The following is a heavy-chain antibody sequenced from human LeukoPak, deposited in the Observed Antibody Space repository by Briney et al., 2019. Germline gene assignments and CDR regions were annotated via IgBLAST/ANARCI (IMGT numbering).Heavy chain of an antibody. Sequence: SETLSLTCAVYGGSFSGYYWSWIRQPPGKGLEWIGEINHSGSTNYNPSLKSRVTISVDTSENQFSLKLSSVTAADTAVYYCARGYCSSTSCYYYYYYYGMDVWGQGTTVTVSS. V-gene: IGHV4-34*01. J-gene: IGHJ6*02. CDR1: GGSFSGYY. CDR2: INHSGST. CDR3: ARGYCSSTSCYYYYYYYGMDV. D-gene: IGHD2-2*01.